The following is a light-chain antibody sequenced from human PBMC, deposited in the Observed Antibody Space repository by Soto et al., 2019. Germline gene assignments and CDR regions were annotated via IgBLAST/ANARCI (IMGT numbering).Light chain of an antibody. Sequence: QSALTQPASVSGSPGQSITISCTGTSSDIGGYIYVSWYQQHPGKAPKLMIYEGSKRPSGVSNRFSGSKSGNTASLTISGLQAEDEADDYCSSFSSSTTLYVFGTGTKVTVL. CDR1: SSDIGGYIY. V-gene: IGLV2-14*01. CDR2: EGS. CDR3: SSFSSSTTLYV. J-gene: IGLJ1*01.